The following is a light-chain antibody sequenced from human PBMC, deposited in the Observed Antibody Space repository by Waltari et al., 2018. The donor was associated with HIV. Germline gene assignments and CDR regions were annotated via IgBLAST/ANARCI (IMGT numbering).Light chain of an antibody. V-gene: IGLV1-47*01. CDR3: AAWDDSLSGPNWV. CDR1: SSNIGRNN. J-gene: IGLJ3*02. CDR2: RNN. Sequence: QSVLTQPPSASGPPGQRVTISCSGSSSNIGRNNVNWYQQLPGTAPKLLIYRNNQRPSGVPDRFSGSKSGTSASLAISGLRSEDEADYYCAAWDDSLSGPNWVFGGGTKLTVL.